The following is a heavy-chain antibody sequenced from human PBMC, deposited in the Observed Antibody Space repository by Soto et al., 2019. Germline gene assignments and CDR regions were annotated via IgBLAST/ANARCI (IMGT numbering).Heavy chain of an antibody. CDR2: IIPMFGTS. D-gene: IGHD3-10*01. CDR1: GGTFSNYA. V-gene: IGHV1-69*01. Sequence: VKVSCKASGGTFSNYAISWVRQAPGQGLEWVGGIIPMFGTSNYAQNFQGRVSITADESTSTAYMELSSLRSEDTAVYYCARGVRTGFYGMDVWGQGTTVTVSS. J-gene: IGHJ6*02. CDR3: ARGVRTGFYGMDV.